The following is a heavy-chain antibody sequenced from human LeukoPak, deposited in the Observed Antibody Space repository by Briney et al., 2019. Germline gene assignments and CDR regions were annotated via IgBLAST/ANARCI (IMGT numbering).Heavy chain of an antibody. J-gene: IGHJ3*01. CDR3: ARMNYDILTGYYLRAFDV. V-gene: IGHV3-48*03. D-gene: IGHD3-9*01. CDR2: ISSSGRII. Sequence: GGSLRLSCAASGFTFSSYEINWVRQAPGKGLEWVSHISSSGRIIYYADSVKGRFTISRDNAKNSLYLQMNSLRAEDTAVYYCARMNYDILTGYYLRAFDVWGQGTMVTVSS. CDR1: GFTFSSYE.